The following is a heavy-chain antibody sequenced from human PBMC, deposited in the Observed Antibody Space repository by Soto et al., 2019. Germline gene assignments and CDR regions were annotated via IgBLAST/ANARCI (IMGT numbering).Heavy chain of an antibody. J-gene: IGHJ4*02. V-gene: IGHV3-33*01. CDR1: GFTFSSYG. D-gene: IGHD6-13*01. CDR3: AREASQQSFDY. Sequence: GGSLSLSCAASGFTFSSYGMHWVRQAPGKGLEWVAVIWYDGSNKYYADSVKGRFTTSRDNSKNTLYLQMNSLRAEDTAVYYCAREASQQSFDYWGQGTLVTVSS. CDR2: IWYDGSNK.